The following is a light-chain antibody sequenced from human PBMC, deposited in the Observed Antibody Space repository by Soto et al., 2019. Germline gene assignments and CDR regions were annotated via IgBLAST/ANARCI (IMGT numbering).Light chain of an antibody. CDR3: QSHDSSLSAVV. V-gene: IGLV1-40*01. J-gene: IGLJ2*01. CDR1: SSNIGAGYD. CDR2: GNN. Sequence: QPVLTQPPSVSGAPGQRVTISCTGSSSNIGAGYDVHWYQQLPGTAPKLLIYGNNNRPSGVPDRFSGSKSGTSASLAITGLQAEDEADYYCQSHDSSLSAVVFGGGTKLTVL.